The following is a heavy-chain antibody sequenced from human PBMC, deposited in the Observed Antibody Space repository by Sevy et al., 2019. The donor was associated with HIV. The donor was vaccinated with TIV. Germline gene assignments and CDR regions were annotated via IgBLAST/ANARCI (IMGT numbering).Heavy chain of an antibody. V-gene: IGHV3-33*01. CDR2: IWYDGSNK. CDR1: GFTFSSYG. J-gene: IGHJ4*02. CDR3: ARAGMDCGGDCSLDS. Sequence: GGSLRLSCAASGFTFSSYGMHWVRQAPGKGLEWVAVIWYDGSNKYYADSVKGRFTISRDNSKNTLYLQMNSLRAEDTAVYYCARAGMDCGGDCSLDSWGQGTLVTVSS. D-gene: IGHD2-21*02.